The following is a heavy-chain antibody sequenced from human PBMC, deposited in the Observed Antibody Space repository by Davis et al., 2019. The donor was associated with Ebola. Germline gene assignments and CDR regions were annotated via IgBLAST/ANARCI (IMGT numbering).Heavy chain of an antibody. V-gene: IGHV4-39*07. J-gene: IGHJ4*02. CDR3: ASLLYGSDNDY. D-gene: IGHD6-19*01. CDR2: IYYTGST. Sequence: MPSETLSLTCTVSGGSISSSRSYWGWLRQPPGKGLEWIGRIYYTGSTHYNPSLKSRVTISVDTSKNQFSLKLSSVTAADTAFYYCASLLYGSDNDYWGQGTLVPVSS. CDR1: GGSISSSRSY.